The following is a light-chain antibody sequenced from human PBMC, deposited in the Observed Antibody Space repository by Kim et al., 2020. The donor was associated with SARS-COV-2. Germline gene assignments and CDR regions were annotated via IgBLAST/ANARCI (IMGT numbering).Light chain of an antibody. J-gene: IGLJ3*02. V-gene: IGLV10-54*01. CDR2: RNG. Sequence: QAGLTQPPSVSWGLGQTATLTCTGNSYNVGNRGAAWLQQHQGHPPKLLSYRNGDRPSGISERLSASRSGNTASLTITALQPKDEADYYCSAWDSSLSDVVFGGGTQLTVL. CDR1: SYNVGNRG. CDR3: SAWDSSLSDVV.